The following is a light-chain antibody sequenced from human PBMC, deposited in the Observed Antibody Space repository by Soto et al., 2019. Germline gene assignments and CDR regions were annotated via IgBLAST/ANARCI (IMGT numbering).Light chain of an antibody. CDR3: AAWDDSLSVV. J-gene: IGLJ2*01. Sequence: QSVLTQPPSASGTPGQRVTISCSGSSSNIGSNYVYWYQQLPGTAPKLLIYRSNQRPSGVTDRFSGSKSGTSASLAISGLRSEDEDDYYCAAWDDSLSVVFGGGTKLTVL. V-gene: IGLV1-47*01. CDR2: RSN. CDR1: SSNIGSNY.